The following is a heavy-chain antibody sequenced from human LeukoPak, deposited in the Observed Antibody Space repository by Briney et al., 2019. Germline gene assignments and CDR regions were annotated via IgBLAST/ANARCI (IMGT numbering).Heavy chain of an antibody. V-gene: IGHV3-30*04. CDR1: GFTFSSYA. CDR3: ARAGGTYYGIAFDI. Sequence: GRSLRLSCAASGFTFSSYAMHWVRQALGKGLEWVAVISYDGSNKYYADSVKGRFTISRDNSKNTLYLQMNSLRAEDTAVYYCARAGGTYYGIAFDIWGQGTMITVSS. D-gene: IGHD1-26*01. CDR2: ISYDGSNK. J-gene: IGHJ3*02.